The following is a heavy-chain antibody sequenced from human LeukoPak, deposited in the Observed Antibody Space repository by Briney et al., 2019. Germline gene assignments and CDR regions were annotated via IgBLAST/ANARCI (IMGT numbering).Heavy chain of an antibody. J-gene: IGHJ4*02. Sequence: SETLSLTCAVYGGSFSGYYWSWIRQPPGKGLEWIGEINHSGSTYYNPSLKSRVTISIDTSKNQFSLKLSSVTAADTAVYYCARDYGDYEDYFDYWGQGTLVTVSS. CDR2: INHSGST. CDR3: ARDYGDYEDYFDY. CDR1: GGSFSGYY. D-gene: IGHD4-17*01. V-gene: IGHV4-34*01.